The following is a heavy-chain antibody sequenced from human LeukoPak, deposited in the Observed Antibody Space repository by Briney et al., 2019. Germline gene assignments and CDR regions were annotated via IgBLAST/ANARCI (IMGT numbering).Heavy chain of an antibody. V-gene: IGHV3-73*01. CDR1: GFTFSGSA. Sequence: GGSLRLSCAASGFTFSGSAMHWVRQASGKGLEWVGRIRSKANSYATAYAASVKGRFTISRDDSKNTAYLQTSSLKTEDTAVYYCTSIAVVANPFFDYWGQGTLVTVSS. CDR3: TSIAVVANPFFDY. D-gene: IGHD6-19*01. J-gene: IGHJ4*02. CDR2: IRSKANSYAT.